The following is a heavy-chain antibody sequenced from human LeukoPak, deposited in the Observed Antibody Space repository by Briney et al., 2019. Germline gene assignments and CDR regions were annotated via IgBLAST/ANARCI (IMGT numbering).Heavy chain of an antibody. J-gene: IGHJ3*02. V-gene: IGHV4-34*01. CDR2: INHSGST. CDR1: GGSFSGYY. Sequence: SETLSLTCAVYGGSFSGYYWSWIRQPPGKGLEWIGEINHSGSTNYNPSLKSRVTISVDISKNQFSLQLNSVTAADTAVYYCVRETATYYYDSRGYYRQIEVFDIWGQGTPVIVSS. CDR3: VRETATYYYDSRGYYRQIEVFDI. D-gene: IGHD3-22*01.